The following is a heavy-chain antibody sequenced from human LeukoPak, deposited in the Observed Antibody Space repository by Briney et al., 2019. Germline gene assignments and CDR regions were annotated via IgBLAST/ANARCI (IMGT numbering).Heavy chain of an antibody. CDR2: FYTTGST. J-gene: IGHJ5*02. Sequence: SETLSLTCTVSGGSISSGSYSWSWIRQPAGKGLEWIGRFYTTGSTNYNPSLKSRVTMSVDTSKNQFSLSLSSVTAADTAVYYCARSALTGTWWFDPWGQGTLVTVSS. V-gene: IGHV4-61*02. CDR1: GGSISSGSYS. D-gene: IGHD1-7*01. CDR3: ARSALTGTWWFDP.